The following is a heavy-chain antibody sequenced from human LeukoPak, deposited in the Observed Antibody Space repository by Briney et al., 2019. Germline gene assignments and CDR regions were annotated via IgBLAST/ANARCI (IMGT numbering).Heavy chain of an antibody. Sequence: PGGSLTLSCAGSGFTFSRSWMSWVRQAPGKGLEWVANIKQDGSEKYYVDSVKGRFTISRDNAKDSLYLQMNSLRAEDTALYYCARVRSGYVQNDYWGQGTLVTVSS. CDR3: ARVRSGYVQNDY. J-gene: IGHJ4*02. D-gene: IGHD5-12*01. CDR2: IKQDGSEK. CDR1: GFTFSRSW. V-gene: IGHV3-7*04.